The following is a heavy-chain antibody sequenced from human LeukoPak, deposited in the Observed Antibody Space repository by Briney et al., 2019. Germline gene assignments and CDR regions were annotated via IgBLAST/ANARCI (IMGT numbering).Heavy chain of an antibody. D-gene: IGHD3-10*01. CDR2: ISSSSSYI. V-gene: IGHV3-21*01. J-gene: IGHJ6*03. CDR1: GFTFSSYS. Sequence: GGSLRLSCAASGFTFSSYSMNWVRQAPGKGLEWVSSISSSSSYIYYADSVKGRLTISRDNAKNSLYLQMNSLRAEDTAVYYCAREPVISKLLWFGEPYMDVWGKGTTVTVSS. CDR3: AREPVISKLLWFGEPYMDV.